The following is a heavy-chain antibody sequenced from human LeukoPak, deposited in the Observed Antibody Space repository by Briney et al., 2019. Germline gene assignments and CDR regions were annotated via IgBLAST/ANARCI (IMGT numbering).Heavy chain of an antibody. CDR1: GGSISSSSYY. D-gene: IGHD6-19*01. CDR3: ARGSGWYVYYFDY. Sequence: PSETLSLTCTVSGGSISSSSYYWSWIRQPAGKGLEWIGRIYTSGSTNYNPSLKSRVTMSVDTSKNQFSLKLSSVTAADTAVYYCARGSGWYVYYFDYWGQGTLVTVSS. V-gene: IGHV4-61*02. CDR2: IYTSGST. J-gene: IGHJ4*02.